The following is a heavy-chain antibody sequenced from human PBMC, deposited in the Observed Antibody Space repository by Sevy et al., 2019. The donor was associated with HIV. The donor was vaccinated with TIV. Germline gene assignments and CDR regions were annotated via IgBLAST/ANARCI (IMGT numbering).Heavy chain of an antibody. D-gene: IGHD1-26*01. Sequence: GKSLKISCAASGFTFSSFAMSWVRHIPGKGLEWVSTINGRGGSAYYADSVKGRFTLSRDNSNNTVFLQMNRLRDEDTAIYYCARPTPRITPSSAAFFDYWGQGTQVTVSS. V-gene: IGHV3-23*01. CDR3: ARPTPRITPSSAAFFDY. CDR1: GFTFSSFA. J-gene: IGHJ4*02. CDR2: INGRGGSA.